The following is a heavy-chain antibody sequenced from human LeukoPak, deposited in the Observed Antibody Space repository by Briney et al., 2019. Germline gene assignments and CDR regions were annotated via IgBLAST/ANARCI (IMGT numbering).Heavy chain of an antibody. Sequence: GGSLRLSCAASGFTFSSYSMNWVRQAPGKGLEWVSSISSSSSYIYYADSVNGRFTISRDNAKNSLYLQMNSLRAEDTAVYYCARDQMTTVTPGCMDVWGQGTTVTVSS. V-gene: IGHV3-21*01. D-gene: IGHD4-17*01. CDR3: ARDQMTTVTPGCMDV. CDR2: ISSSSSYI. CDR1: GFTFSSYS. J-gene: IGHJ6*02.